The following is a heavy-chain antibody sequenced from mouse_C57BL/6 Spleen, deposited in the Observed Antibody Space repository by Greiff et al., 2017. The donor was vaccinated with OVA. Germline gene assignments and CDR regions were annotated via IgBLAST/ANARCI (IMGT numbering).Heavy chain of an antibody. CDR2: NYPGSGST. D-gene: IGHD2-12*01. J-gene: IGHJ4*01. CDR1: GYTFTSYW. Sequence: QVQLQQPGAELVKPGASVKMSCKASGYTFTSYWITWVKQRPGQGLEWIGDNYPGSGSTNYNEQFKSKTTLTVDTSSSTAYMLLSSMSSEDSAVYYCSFYDGYAMAYWGQGTSVTVSS. CDR3: SFYDGYAMAY. V-gene: IGHV1-55*01.